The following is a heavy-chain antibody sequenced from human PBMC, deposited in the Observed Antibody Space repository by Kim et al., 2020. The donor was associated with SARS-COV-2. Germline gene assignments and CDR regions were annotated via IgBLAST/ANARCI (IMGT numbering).Heavy chain of an antibody. J-gene: IGHJ2*01. V-gene: IGHV3-30*18. D-gene: IGHD2-2*02. CDR2: ISYDGSNK. CDR1: GFTFSSYG. Sequence: GGSLRLSCAASGFTFSSYGMHWVRQAPGKGLEWVAVISYDGSNKYYADSVKGRFTISRDNSKNTLYLQMNSLRAEDTAVYYCAKHGQYCSSTSCYTTYWYFDLWGRGTLVTVSS. CDR3: AKHGQYCSSTSCYTTYWYFDL.